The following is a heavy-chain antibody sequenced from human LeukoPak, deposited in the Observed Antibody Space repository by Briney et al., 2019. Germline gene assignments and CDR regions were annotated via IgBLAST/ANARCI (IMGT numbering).Heavy chain of an antibody. CDR2: IWYDGSNK. J-gene: IGHJ3*02. Sequence: GGSLRLSCAASGFTFSSYGMHWVRQAPGKGLEWVAAIWYDGSNKYYADSVKGRFTISRDNSKNTLYLQMNSLRAEDTAVYYCARSSTLGYCSGGSCRTDAFDIWGQGTMVTVSS. CDR3: ARSSTLGYCSGGSCRTDAFDI. D-gene: IGHD2-15*01. CDR1: GFTFSSYG. V-gene: IGHV3-33*01.